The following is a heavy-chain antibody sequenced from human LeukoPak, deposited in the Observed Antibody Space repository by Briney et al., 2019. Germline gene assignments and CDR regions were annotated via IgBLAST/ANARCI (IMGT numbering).Heavy chain of an antibody. J-gene: IGHJ4*02. CDR1: GLSVGFKC. V-gene: IGHV3-66*01. CDR2: IYSGGSS. Sequence: PGGSLRLSCAASGLSVGFKCMSWVRQAPGKGLEWVSIIYSGGSSYYADSVKGRFTVSRDTSKNTLYLQMNSLRAEDTAVYYCATRPDGNDVPYFDYWGQGTLVTVSS. D-gene: IGHD5-12*01. CDR3: ATRPDGNDVPYFDY.